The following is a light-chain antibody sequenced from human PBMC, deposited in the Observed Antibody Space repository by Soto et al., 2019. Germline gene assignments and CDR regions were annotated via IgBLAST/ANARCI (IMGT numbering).Light chain of an antibody. CDR1: QSVRSSY. V-gene: IGKV3-15*01. CDR2: DAS. Sequence: EIVMTQSPATLSVSPGERATLSCRASQSVRSSYLAWYQQKPGQAPRLLIYDASTRATGIPARFSGSGSGTEFTLTISSLQSEDLAVYFCQQYSDWPLTFGPGTKVDI. CDR3: QQYSDWPLT. J-gene: IGKJ3*01.